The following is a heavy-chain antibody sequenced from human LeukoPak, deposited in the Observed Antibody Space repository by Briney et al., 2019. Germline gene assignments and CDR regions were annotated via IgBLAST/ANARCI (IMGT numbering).Heavy chain of an antibody. D-gene: IGHD2-8*01. CDR1: DYSINSNYY. Sequence: SETLSLTCTVSDYSINSNYYWGWIRQPPGKGLERIGTIYHSGSTYYNPSLNSRLDISVDTSKHQFSLRLSSVTAADTAIYYCARGLYCTNGVCPYYFDYWGQGTLVTVSS. V-gene: IGHV4-38-2*02. CDR2: IYHSGST. CDR3: ARGLYCTNGVCPYYFDY. J-gene: IGHJ4*02.